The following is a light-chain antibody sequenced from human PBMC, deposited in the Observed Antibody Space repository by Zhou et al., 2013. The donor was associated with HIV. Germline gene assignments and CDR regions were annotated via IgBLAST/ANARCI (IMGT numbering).Light chain of an antibody. Sequence: DIVMTQSPATLSVSPGERATLSCRASQSIINYLAWYQQKPGQAPRLLIYDASNRATDIPARFTGSGSGTDFTLTISSLEPEDFAVYYCQQRSTSLTFGGGTRVEIK. V-gene: IGKV3-11*01. CDR1: QSIINY. CDR2: DAS. J-gene: IGKJ4*01. CDR3: QQRSTSLT.